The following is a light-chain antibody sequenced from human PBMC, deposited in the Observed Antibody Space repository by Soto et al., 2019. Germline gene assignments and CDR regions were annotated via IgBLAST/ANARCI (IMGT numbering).Light chain of an antibody. Sequence: EIVLTQYPATLSLSPGERATVSCGASQSVSSYLAWYQQKPGQAPRLLIYDASNRATGIPARFSGSGSGTDFTLTISSLQPEDVASYYCQKYDSAPTFGPGTKVDNK. V-gene: IGKV3-11*01. CDR2: DAS. J-gene: IGKJ1*01. CDR1: QSVSSY. CDR3: QKYDSAPT.